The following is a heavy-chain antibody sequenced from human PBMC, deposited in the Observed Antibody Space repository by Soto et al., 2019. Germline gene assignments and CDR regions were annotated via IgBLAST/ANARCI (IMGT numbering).Heavy chain of an antibody. V-gene: IGHV3-21*01. Sequence: EVQLVESGGGLVKPGGSLRVSCAASGFIFSSYNMNWVRQAPGKGLEWVSSISSSSNYIDYADSVKGRFTISRDNAKNSLYLQMNSLIAEDTAVYYCARDLIYVGYYYYMDVWGKGTTVTVSS. CDR3: ARDLIYVGYYYYMDV. CDR1: GFIFSSYN. J-gene: IGHJ6*03. CDR2: ISSSSNYI. D-gene: IGHD3-16*01.